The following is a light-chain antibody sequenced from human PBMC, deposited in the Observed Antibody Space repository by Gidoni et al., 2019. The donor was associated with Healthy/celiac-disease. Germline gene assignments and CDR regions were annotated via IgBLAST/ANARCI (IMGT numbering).Light chain of an antibody. J-gene: IGKJ2*04. Sequence: DIQMTQSPSSLSASVGDRVTITCRASHSISNYFAWYQQKPGKVPKLLIYAASTLHSGVPSRFSGRGSGKDFTLTISSLQPEDVATYYCQKYNSAPCSFGQGTKLEIK. CDR2: AAS. V-gene: IGKV1-27*01. CDR3: QKYNSAPCS. CDR1: HSISNY.